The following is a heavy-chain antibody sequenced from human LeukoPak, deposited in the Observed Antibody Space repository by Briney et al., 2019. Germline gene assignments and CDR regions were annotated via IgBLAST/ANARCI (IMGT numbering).Heavy chain of an antibody. CDR1: GYTLANYG. J-gene: IGHJ4*02. CDR3: ARDRHYYDSTDYFGY. CDR2: ISINNGNT. V-gene: IGHV1-18*01. Sequence: GSVKVSCKASGYTLANYGISGVRQAPGHGREWMGWISINNGNTNNAQQLKGRVTPTPETSTRTSNMELRSMTADDTAVYCCARDRHYYDSTDYFGYWGQGTLVTVSS. D-gene: IGHD3-22*01.